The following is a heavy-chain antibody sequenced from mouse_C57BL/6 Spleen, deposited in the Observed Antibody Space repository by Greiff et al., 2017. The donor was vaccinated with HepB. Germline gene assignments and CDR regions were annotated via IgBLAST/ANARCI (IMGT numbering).Heavy chain of an antibody. Sequence: VHVKQSGPELVKPGASVKISCKASGYSFTDYNMNWVKQSNGKSLEWIGVINPNYGTTSYNQKFKGKATLTVDQSSSTAYMQLNSLTSEASAVYYCARERGYSWFAYWGQGTLVTVSA. D-gene: IGHD2-3*01. CDR3: ARERGYSWFAY. CDR2: INPNYGTT. CDR1: GYSFTDYN. V-gene: IGHV1-39*01. J-gene: IGHJ3*01.